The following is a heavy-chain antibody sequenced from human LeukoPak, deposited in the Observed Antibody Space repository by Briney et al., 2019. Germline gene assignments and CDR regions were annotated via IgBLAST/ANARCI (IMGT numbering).Heavy chain of an antibody. J-gene: IGHJ5*02. CDR1: GYSFTDYY. CDR3: ARADFIDAGPYLIGP. V-gene: IGHV1-2*02. D-gene: IGHD3-3*01. CDR2: INTSGRT. Sequence: ASVKVSCKTSGYSFTDYYIHWVRQAPGQGLEGMGWINTSGRTSSARKFQGRVTMTRDPSITTVYMDMAWLTSDDTAIYFCARADFIDAGPYLIGPWGQGTLVTVSS.